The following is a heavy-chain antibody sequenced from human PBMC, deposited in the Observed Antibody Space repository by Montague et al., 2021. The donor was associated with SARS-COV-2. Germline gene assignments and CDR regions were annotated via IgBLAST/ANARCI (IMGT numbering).Heavy chain of an antibody. CDR3: ARGPRITMIVVVITDIWFDP. CDR1: DGSFSNFY. Sequence: SETLSLTCAVFDGSFSNFYWSWIRQPPGKGLEWIWEINHSGTTYYNPSLKSRVTISVDTSKNKFYLKLSSVTAADTAVYYCARGPRITMIVVVITDIWFDPWGQGTMVTVSS. D-gene: IGHD3-22*01. CDR2: INHSGTT. J-gene: IGHJ5*02. V-gene: IGHV4-34*01.